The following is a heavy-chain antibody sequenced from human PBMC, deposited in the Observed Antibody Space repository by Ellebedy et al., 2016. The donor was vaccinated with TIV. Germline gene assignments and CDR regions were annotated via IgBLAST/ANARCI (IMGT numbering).Heavy chain of an antibody. J-gene: IGHJ4*02. V-gene: IGHV1-69*13. CDR2: VIPIFGTT. CDR1: GGTFTGYG. CDR3: ARSVVQWPHDFYYFGS. D-gene: IGHD2-2*01. Sequence: AASVKVSCKALGGTFTGYGISWVRQAPGQGLEWMGGVIPIFGTTNYTQKFQGRVTMTADESTSTAYMELGSLKSDDTAVYFCARSVVQWPHDFYYFGSWGQGTLVTVSS.